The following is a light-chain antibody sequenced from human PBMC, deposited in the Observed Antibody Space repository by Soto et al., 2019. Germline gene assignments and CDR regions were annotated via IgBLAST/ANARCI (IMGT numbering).Light chain of an antibody. J-gene: IGLJ1*01. CDR3: CSYTGSSTHV. Sequence: QSVLTQPASVSGSRGQSITISCTGTSSDVGAYNFVSWYQQHPAKLPKLMIFDVNRRPSGVSDRYSGSKSGNTASLTISGLQAEDEGDYYCCSYTGSSTHVFGIGTKLTVL. V-gene: IGLV2-14*03. CDR2: DVN. CDR1: SSDVGAYNF.